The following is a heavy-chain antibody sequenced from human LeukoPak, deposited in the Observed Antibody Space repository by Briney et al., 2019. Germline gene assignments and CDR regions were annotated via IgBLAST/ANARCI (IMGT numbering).Heavy chain of an antibody. D-gene: IGHD3-3*01. CDR2: IRYDGSNK. V-gene: IGHV3-30*02. CDR1: GFTFSSYG. CDR3: AKDVRGDFWSGYSHYFDY. Sequence: GGSLRLSCAASGFTFSSYGMHWVRQAPGKGLEWVAFIRYDGSNKYYADSVKGRFTISRDNSKNTLYLQMNSLRAEDTAVYYCAKDVRGDFWSGYSHYFDYWGQGTLVTVSS. J-gene: IGHJ4*02.